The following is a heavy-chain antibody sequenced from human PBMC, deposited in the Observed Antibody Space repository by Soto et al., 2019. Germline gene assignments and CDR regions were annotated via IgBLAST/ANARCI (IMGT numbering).Heavy chain of an antibody. V-gene: IGHV4-34*01. Sequence: PSETLSLTCAVYGGSFSGYYWSWIRQPPGKGLEWIGQINHSGGTNYSPSLKSRVTMSVDTSKNQFSLKLSSVTAADTAVYYCASHCSSTSCLYVFQDWAQGTLVTVSS. CDR3: ASHCSSTSCLYVFQD. CDR1: GGSFSGYY. CDR2: INHSGGT. J-gene: IGHJ1*01. D-gene: IGHD2-2*01.